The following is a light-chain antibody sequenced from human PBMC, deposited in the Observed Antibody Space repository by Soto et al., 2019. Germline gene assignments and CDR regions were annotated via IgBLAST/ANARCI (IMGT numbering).Light chain of an antibody. J-gene: IGLJ2*01. CDR1: SGHSSYA. CDR3: QTWGAGTVV. Sequence: QLVLTQSPSASASLRASVKLTCTLSSGHSSYAIAWHQQQPEKGPRYLMKLNSDGSHSKGDGIPDRFSGSSSGAERYLTISSLQSEDEADYYCQTWGAGTVVFGGGTKLTVL. CDR2: LNSDGSH. V-gene: IGLV4-69*01.